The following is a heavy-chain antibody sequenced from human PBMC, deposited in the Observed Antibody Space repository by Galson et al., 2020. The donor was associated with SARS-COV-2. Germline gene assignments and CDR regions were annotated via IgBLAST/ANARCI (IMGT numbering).Heavy chain of an antibody. V-gene: IGHV4-39*07. CDR2: IYYNGIT. Sequence: SQTLPLTCTVSGDSIRPRDYYWGWIRQTPGKGLEWIGAIYYNGITYYNPSLKSRVTISLDTPKNKFSLKMSSVTAADTAVDYCARDLGGNIFDKWGQGTLVTVSA. CDR1: GDSIRPRDYY. J-gene: IGHJ4*02. D-gene: IGHD1-1*01. CDR3: ARDLGGNIFDK.